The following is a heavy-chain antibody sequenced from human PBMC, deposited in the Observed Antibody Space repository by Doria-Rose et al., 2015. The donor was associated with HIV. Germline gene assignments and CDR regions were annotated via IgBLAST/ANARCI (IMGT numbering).Heavy chain of an antibody. Sequence: QVQLVQSGGAGVQPGRSLRLSCVASGFTLSPYGMHWVRQAPGKGLEWVSFISYDGSRKDYVDSVKGRFTISRDNSKNTLFLQMNSLLLNDTGVYYCVALDSSENYWGRGTLVTVSP. CDR3: VALDSSENY. J-gene: IGHJ4*02. CDR1: GFTLSPYG. D-gene: IGHD4-4*01. CDR2: ISYDGSRK. V-gene: IGHV3-30*03.